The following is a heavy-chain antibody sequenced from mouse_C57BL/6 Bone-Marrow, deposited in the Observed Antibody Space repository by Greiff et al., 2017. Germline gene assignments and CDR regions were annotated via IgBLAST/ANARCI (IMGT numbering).Heavy chain of an antibody. V-gene: IGHV1-54*01. CDR2: IHPGSGGT. J-gene: IGHJ1*03. CDR3: AREDSTTVVGNWDFDV. CDR1: GYAFTNYL. D-gene: IGHD1-1*01. Sequence: QVQLQQSGAELVRPGTSVKVSCKASGYAFTNYLIEWVKQRPGQGLEWIGVIHPGSGGTNYNEKFKGKATLTADKSSSTAYMPLSRLTSEDSAVYFCAREDSTTVVGNWDFDVWGTGTTVTVSS.